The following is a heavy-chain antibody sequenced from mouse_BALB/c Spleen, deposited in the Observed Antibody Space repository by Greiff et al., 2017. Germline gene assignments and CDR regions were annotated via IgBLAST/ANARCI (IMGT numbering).Heavy chain of an antibody. CDR1: GFNIKDTY. D-gene: IGHD1-1*01. Sequence: EVQLQQSGAELVKPGASVKLSCTASGFNIKDTYMHWVKQRPEQGLEWIGRIDPANGNTKYDPKFQGKATITADTSSNTAYLQLSSLTSEDTAVYYCASPNPHYYGSSPLGYWGQGTTLTVSS. J-gene: IGHJ2*01. CDR2: IDPANGNT. V-gene: IGHV14-3*02. CDR3: ASPNPHYYGSSPLGY.